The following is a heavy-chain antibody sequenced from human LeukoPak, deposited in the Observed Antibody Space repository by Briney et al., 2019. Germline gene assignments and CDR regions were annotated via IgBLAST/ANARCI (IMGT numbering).Heavy chain of an antibody. V-gene: IGHV1-69*13. Sequence: GASVKVSCKASGGTFSSYAINWVRQAPGQGLEWRGGIIPIFGTANYAQKFQGRVTITADESTSTAYMELSSLRSEATAGYYCATTSGDSGRHGSGYYDLWGRGTLVAVSP. J-gene: IGHJ2*01. D-gene: IGHD2-21*01. CDR1: GGTFSSYA. CDR2: IIPIFGTA. CDR3: ATTSGDSGRHGSGYYDL.